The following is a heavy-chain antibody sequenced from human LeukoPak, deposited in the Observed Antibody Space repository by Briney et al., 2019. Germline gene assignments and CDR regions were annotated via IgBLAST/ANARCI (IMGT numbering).Heavy chain of an antibody. Sequence: SETLSLTCAVYGGSFSGYYWSWIRQPPGKGLEWIGEINHSGSTNYNPSLKSRVTISVDTSKNQFSLKLSSVTAADTAVYYCARGPGAIAARRRIAADAFDIWGQETMATVSS. CDR3: ARGPGAIAARRRIAADAFDI. J-gene: IGHJ3*02. CDR2: INHSGST. D-gene: IGHD6-6*01. V-gene: IGHV4-34*01. CDR1: GGSFSGYY.